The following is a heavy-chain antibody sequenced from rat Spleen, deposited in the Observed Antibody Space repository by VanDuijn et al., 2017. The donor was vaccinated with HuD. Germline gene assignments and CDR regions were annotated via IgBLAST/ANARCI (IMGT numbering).Heavy chain of an antibody. D-gene: IGHD1-9*01. V-gene: IGHV5-29*01. CDR2: LSYDGHTT. J-gene: IGHJ3*01. CDR3: ANTYYGYWFAY. CDR1: GFTFSHYG. Sequence: EVQLVESDGDLVQPGRSLKLTCAASGFTFSHYGMAWVRQAPTKGLEWVATLSYDGHTTYYRDSVKGRFTISRDNGKNTLYLQMDSLRSEDTATYYCANTYYGYWFAYWGQGTLVTVSS.